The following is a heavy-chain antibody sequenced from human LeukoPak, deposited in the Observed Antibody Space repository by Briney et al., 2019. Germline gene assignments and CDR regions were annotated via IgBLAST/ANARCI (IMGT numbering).Heavy chain of an antibody. V-gene: IGHV3-30-3*01. CDR2: ISYDGSNK. Sequence: GGSLRLSCAASGFTFSSYAMHWVRQAPGKGLEWVAVISYDGSNKYYADSVKGRFTISRDNSKNTLYLQMNSLRAEDTAVYYCATAPGGYRVGYAFDIWGQGTMVTVSS. CDR3: ATAPGGYRVGYAFDI. J-gene: IGHJ3*02. D-gene: IGHD5-18*01. CDR1: GFTFSSYA.